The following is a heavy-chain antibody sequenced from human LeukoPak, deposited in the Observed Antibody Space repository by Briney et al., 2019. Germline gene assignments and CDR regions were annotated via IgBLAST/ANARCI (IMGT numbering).Heavy chain of an antibody. J-gene: IGHJ3*02. Sequence: GGSLRLSCAASGFTVSSNYMSWVRQAPGKGLEWVSVIYSGDSTYYADSVKGRFTISRDNSKNTLYLQMSSLRAEDTAIYYCARGVPADAFDIWGPGTMVTVTS. CDR1: GFTVSSNY. CDR2: IYSGDST. CDR3: ARGVPADAFDI. D-gene: IGHD4/OR15-4a*01. V-gene: IGHV3-53*01.